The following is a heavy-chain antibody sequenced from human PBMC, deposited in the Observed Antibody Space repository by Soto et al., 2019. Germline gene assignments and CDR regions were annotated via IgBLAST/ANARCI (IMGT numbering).Heavy chain of an antibody. CDR3: STSPSSSWSSQFDY. CDR2: IYYSGST. D-gene: IGHD6-13*01. CDR1: GVSISSRGYS. Sequence: SQTLSLTCAVAGVSISSRGYSWSWIRQHPGKGLEWIGYIYYSGSTYYNPSLKSRVTISIDTSKNQFSLKLTSVTAADTAVYYCSTSPSSSWSSQFDYWGQGTLVTVS. V-gene: IGHV4-31*11. J-gene: IGHJ4*02.